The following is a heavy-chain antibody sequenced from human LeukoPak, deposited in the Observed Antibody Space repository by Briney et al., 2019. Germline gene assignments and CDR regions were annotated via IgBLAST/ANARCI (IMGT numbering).Heavy chain of an antibody. Sequence: GGSLRLSCAASGFTVITNDMTWVRQAPGKGLEWVSVLYSDGNTKNADSVQGRFTISRDNSKNTLYLEMNSLSPDDTAVYYCARGVEPLAANTLAYWGQGTLVTVSS. CDR2: LYSDGNT. J-gene: IGHJ4*02. V-gene: IGHV3-53*01. D-gene: IGHD1-14*01. CDR1: GFTVITND. CDR3: ARGVEPLAANTLAY.